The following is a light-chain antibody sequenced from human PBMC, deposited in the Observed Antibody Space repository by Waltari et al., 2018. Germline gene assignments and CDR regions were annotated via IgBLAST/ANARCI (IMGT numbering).Light chain of an antibody. Sequence: DIVMTQSPDSLAVSLCARATINCKSSQSIVSRSNNENYLAWHQQKPGQPPKLLIYWASTRGSGVPDRFRGSGSGTDFTLTISSLQPEDVAVYYCQQHYEAPITFGQGTRLEIK. CDR1: QSIVSRSNNENY. V-gene: IGKV4-1*01. CDR3: QQHYEAPIT. CDR2: WAS. J-gene: IGKJ5*01.